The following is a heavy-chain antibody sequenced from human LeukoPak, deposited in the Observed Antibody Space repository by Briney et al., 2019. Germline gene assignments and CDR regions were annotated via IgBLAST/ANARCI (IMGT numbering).Heavy chain of an antibody. Sequence: TSETLSLTCTVSGGSISSYYWSWIRQPAGKGLEWIGRIYTSGSTNYNPSLKSRVTMSVDTSKNQFSLKLSSVTAADTAVYYCARARLDCTNGVCPPPHYYYGMDVWGQGTTVTVSS. D-gene: IGHD2-8*01. CDR1: GGSISSYY. J-gene: IGHJ6*02. V-gene: IGHV4-4*07. CDR3: ARARLDCTNGVCPPPHYYYGMDV. CDR2: IYTSGST.